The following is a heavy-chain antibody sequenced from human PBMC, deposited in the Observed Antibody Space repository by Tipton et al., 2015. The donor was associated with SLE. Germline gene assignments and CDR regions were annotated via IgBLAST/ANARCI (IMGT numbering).Heavy chain of an antibody. CDR3: ARLTAAYAFDI. CDR2: INPSGGST. CDR1: GYTFTSYG. Sequence: QVQLVQSGAEVKKPGVSVKVSCKASGYTFTSYGISWVRQAPGQGLEWMGIINPSGGSTSYAQKFQGRVTMTRDTSTSTVYMELSSLRSEDTAVYYCARLTAAYAFDIWGQGTMVTVSS. J-gene: IGHJ3*02. D-gene: IGHD6-13*01. V-gene: IGHV1-46*01.